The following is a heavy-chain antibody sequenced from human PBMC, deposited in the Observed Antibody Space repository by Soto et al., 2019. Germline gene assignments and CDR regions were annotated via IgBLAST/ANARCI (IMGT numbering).Heavy chain of an antibody. V-gene: IGHV3-9*01. Sequence: ESGGGLVQPGRSLRLSRAASGFTFDDYAMHWVRQVPGKGLEWVSGINWNSGSIGYGDSVKGRFAISRDNAKNSLHLQMNSLSAEDTAFYYCVKDESINWYSGHFRHWGQGTLVTVSS. CDR2: INWNSGSI. CDR3: VKDESINWYSGHFRH. D-gene: IGHD6-13*01. J-gene: IGHJ1*01. CDR1: GFTFDDYA.